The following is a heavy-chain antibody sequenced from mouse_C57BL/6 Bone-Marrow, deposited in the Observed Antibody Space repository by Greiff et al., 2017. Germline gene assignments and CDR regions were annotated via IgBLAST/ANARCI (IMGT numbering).Heavy chain of an antibody. Sequence: DVQLQESVAELVRPGASVKLSCTASGFNIKNTYMHWVKQRPEQGLEWIGRIDPANGHTKYAPKFQGKATITADTSSNTAYLQLSSLTSEDTAIYYCAPGVTTLYYYAMDYWGQGTSVTVSS. CDR3: APGVTTLYYYAMDY. J-gene: IGHJ4*01. CDR2: IDPANGHT. CDR1: GFNIKNTY. V-gene: IGHV14-3*01. D-gene: IGHD2-5*01.